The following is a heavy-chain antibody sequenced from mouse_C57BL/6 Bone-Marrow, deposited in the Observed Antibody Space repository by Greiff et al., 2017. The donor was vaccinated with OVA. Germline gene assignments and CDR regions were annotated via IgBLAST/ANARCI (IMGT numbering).Heavy chain of an antibody. J-gene: IGHJ2*01. CDR2: IRNKANNHAT. CDR3: TRDGNYGGNYFDY. D-gene: IGHD2-1*01. Sequence: DVMLVESGGGLVQPGGSMKLSCAASGFTFSDAWMDWVRQSPEKGLEWVAEIRNKANNHATYYAESVKGRFTISRDDSKSSVYLQMNSLRAEDTGIYYCTRDGNYGGNYFDYWGQGTTLTVSS. CDR1: GFTFSDAW. V-gene: IGHV6-6*01.